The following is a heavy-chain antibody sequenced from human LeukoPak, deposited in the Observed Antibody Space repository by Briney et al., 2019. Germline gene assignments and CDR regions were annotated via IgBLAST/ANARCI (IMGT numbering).Heavy chain of an antibody. J-gene: IGHJ4*02. D-gene: IGHD6-13*01. Sequence: GGSLRLSCAASGFTFNNYGMHWVRQAPGKGLEWVAVISYDGRNIHYPDSVKGRFTISRDISTDTLWLQMDSLRTEDTAVYYCARGPVLAAAGLSSPRVSVDGSKPFDYWGQGTLVTVSS. CDR1: GFTFNNYG. V-gene: IGHV3-30*03. CDR2: ISYDGRNI. CDR3: ARGPVLAAAGLSSPRVSVDGSKPFDY.